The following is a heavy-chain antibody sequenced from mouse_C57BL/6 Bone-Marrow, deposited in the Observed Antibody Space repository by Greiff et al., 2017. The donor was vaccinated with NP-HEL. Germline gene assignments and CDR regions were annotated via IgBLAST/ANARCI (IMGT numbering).Heavy chain of an antibody. CDR3: ARERGYSAWFAY. V-gene: IGHV3-6*01. CDR2: ISYDGSN. Sequence: EVKLLESGPGLVKPSQSLSLTCSVTGYSITSGYYWNWIRQFPGNKLEWMGYISYDGSNNYNPSLKNRISITRDTSKNQFFLKLNSVTTEDTATYYCARERGYSAWFAYWGQGTLVTVSA. J-gene: IGHJ3*01. CDR1: GYSITSGYY. D-gene: IGHD2-3*01.